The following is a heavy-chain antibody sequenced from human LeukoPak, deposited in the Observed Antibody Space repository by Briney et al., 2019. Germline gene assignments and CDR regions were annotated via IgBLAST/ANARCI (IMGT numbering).Heavy chain of an antibody. CDR2: IYYSGST. V-gene: IGHV4-59*01. J-gene: IGHJ3*02. Sequence: PSETESLTCTVSGGSISSYYWSWIRQPPGKGLEWIGYIYYSGSTNYNPSLKSRVTISVDTSKNQFSLKLSSVTAADTAVYYCARGGYYYDSSGYWVAFDIWGQVTVVTVSS. CDR3: ARGGYYYDSSGYWVAFDI. D-gene: IGHD3-22*01. CDR1: GGSISSYY.